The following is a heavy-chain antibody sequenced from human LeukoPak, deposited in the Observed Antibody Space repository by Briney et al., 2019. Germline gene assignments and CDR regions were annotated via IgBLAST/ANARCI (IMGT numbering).Heavy chain of an antibody. J-gene: IGHJ4*02. CDR1: GASFSSSSYY. Sequence: SETLSLTCTVSGASFSSSSYYWGWIRQPPGKGLEWIASMYYSGSTYYHPSFMSRATISVDTSKNQFSLSLSSVTAADTAVYYCAGTYYYDSSGYSAIDYWGQGTLVTVSS. CDR3: AGTYYYDSSGYSAIDY. V-gene: IGHV4-39*01. D-gene: IGHD3-22*01. CDR2: MYYSGST.